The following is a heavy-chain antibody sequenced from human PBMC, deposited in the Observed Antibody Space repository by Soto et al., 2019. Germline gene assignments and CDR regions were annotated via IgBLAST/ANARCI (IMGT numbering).Heavy chain of an antibody. D-gene: IGHD4-17*01. V-gene: IGHV4-61*01. Sequence: CLTCTVSGGSVSSGSYYWSWIRQPPGKGLDWIGYIYYSGSTNYNPSLKSRVTISVDTSKNXFSLKLSSVTAADTAVYYCARGNGDVNMYNWFDPWGPGTLVTVSS. J-gene: IGHJ5*02. CDR3: ARGNGDVNMYNWFDP. CDR2: IYYSGST. CDR1: GGSVSSGSYY.